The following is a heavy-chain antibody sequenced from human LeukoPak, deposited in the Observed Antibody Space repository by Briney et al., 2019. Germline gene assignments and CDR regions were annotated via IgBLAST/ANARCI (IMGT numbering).Heavy chain of an antibody. CDR2: ISSSSSYI. CDR3: ARDMGTGHYDFWSGYYKDYMDV. D-gene: IGHD3-3*01. CDR1: GFTFSSYS. V-gene: IGHV3-21*01. Sequence: GGSLRLSCAASGFTFSSYSMNWVRQAPGKGLEWVSSISSSSSYIYYADSVKGRFTISRDNAKNSLYLQMNSPRAEDTAVYYCARDMGTGHYDFWSGYYKDYMDVWGKGTTVTVSS. J-gene: IGHJ6*03.